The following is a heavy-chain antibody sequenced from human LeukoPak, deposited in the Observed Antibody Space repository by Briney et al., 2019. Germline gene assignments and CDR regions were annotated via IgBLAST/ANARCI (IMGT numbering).Heavy chain of an antibody. J-gene: IGHJ5*02. V-gene: IGHV5-51*01. CDR2: IYPGDSDT. Sequence: ESLKISCKGSGYSFTSYWIGWVRQMPGKGLEWMWIIYPGDSDTRYSPSFQGQFTISADKAISTGYLQWSSLKASDTAMYYCARVGIAVAAKGWFDPWGQGTLVTVPS. CDR3: ARVGIAVAAKGWFDP. CDR1: GYSFTSYW. D-gene: IGHD6-19*01.